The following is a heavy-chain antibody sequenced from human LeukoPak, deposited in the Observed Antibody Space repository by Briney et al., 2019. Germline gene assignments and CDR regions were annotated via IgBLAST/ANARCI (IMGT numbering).Heavy chain of an antibody. CDR1: GFTFSNYG. D-gene: IGHD5-12*01. J-gene: IGHJ6*03. CDR2: INHSGST. CDR3: ARVSGYVVLNYYYYMDV. V-gene: IGHV4-34*01. Sequence: PGGSLRLSCTASGFTFSNYGMSWIRQPPGKGLEWIGEINHSGSTNYNPSLKSRVTISVDTSKNQFSLKLSSVTAADTAVYYCARVSGYVVLNYYYYMDVWGKGTTVTVSS.